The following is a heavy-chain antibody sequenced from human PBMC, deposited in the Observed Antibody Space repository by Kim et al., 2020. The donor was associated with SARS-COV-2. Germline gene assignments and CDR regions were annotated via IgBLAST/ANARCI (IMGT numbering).Heavy chain of an antibody. D-gene: IGHD6-6*01. V-gene: IGHV1-3*01. J-gene: IGHJ4*02. CDR3: ARLCPMSIAARCSDY. Sequence: QKFQGRVTITRDTSASTAYRELSSLRSEDTAVYYCARLCPMSIAARCSDYWGQGTLVTVSS.